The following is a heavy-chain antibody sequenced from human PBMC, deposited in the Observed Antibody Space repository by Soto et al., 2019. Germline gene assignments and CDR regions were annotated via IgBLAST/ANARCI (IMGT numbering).Heavy chain of an antibody. CDR3: ARVEVVVVAAQRYYYYYGMDV. Sequence: ASVKVSCKASGGTFSSYAISWVRQAPGQGLEWMGGIIPIFGTANYAQKLQGRVTIAADESTSTAYMELSSLRSEDTAVYYCARVEVVVVAAQRYYYYYGMDVWGQGTTVTVSS. J-gene: IGHJ6*02. D-gene: IGHD2-15*01. CDR2: IIPIFGTA. CDR1: GGTFSSYA. V-gene: IGHV1-69*13.